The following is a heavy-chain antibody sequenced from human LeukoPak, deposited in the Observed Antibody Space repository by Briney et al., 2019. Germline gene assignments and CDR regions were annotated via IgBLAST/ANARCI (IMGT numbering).Heavy chain of an antibody. Sequence: PGGSLRLSCAASGFTFSSYGMHWVRQAPGKGLEWVAVISYDGSNKYYADSVKGRFTISRDNSKNTLYLQMNSLRAEDTAVYYCAREYYYGSGSYFGFIYWGQGTLVTVSS. CDR1: GFTFSSYG. CDR2: ISYDGSNK. CDR3: AREYYYGSGSYFGFIY. J-gene: IGHJ4*02. D-gene: IGHD3-10*01. V-gene: IGHV3-30*03.